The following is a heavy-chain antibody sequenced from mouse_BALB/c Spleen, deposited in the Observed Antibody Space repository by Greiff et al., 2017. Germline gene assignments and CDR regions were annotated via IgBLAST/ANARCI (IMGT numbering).Heavy chain of an antibody. D-gene: IGHD2-1*01. CDR3: TRSGGKYVFAY. V-gene: IGHV1S81*02. CDR2: INPSNGGT. CDR1: GYTFTSYY. Sequence: VQLQQSGAELVKPGASVKLSCKASGYTFTSYYMYWVKQRPGQGLEWIGEINPSNGGTNFNEKFKSKATLTVDKSSSTAYMQLSSLTSEDSAVYYCTRSGGKYVFAYWGQGTQVTVSA. J-gene: IGHJ3*01.